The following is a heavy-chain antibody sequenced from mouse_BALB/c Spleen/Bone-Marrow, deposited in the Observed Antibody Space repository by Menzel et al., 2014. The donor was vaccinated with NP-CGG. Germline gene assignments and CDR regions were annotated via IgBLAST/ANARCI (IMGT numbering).Heavy chain of an antibody. CDR1: GDSITSGY. CDR3: ARLEEGYGNYEGYYYALDY. V-gene: IGHV3-8*02. D-gene: IGHD2-10*02. Sequence: EVMLVESEPSLVKPSQTLSLTCSVTGDSITSGYWNWIRKFPGNKLEYMGYISYSGITYYNPSLKSRISITRDTSKNQYYLQLNSVTTEDTATYFCARLEEGYGNYEGYYYALDYWGQGTSVTVSS. CDR2: ISYSGIT. J-gene: IGHJ4*01.